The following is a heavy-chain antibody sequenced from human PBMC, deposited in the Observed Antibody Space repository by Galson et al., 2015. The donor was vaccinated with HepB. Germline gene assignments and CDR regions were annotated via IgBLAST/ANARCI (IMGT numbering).Heavy chain of an antibody. CDR3: ARDVGRSPGIFFDY. D-gene: IGHD2-15*01. Sequence: SVKVSCKASGCTFTDFGVSWVRQAPGQGPEWMGWISAYNGNTNYAQKVQGRVSMTTDTSTNTAYMELRSLRSDDTAIYYCARDVGRSPGIFFDYWGRGTLVTVSS. V-gene: IGHV1-18*04. CDR1: GCTFTDFG. CDR2: ISAYNGNT. J-gene: IGHJ4*02.